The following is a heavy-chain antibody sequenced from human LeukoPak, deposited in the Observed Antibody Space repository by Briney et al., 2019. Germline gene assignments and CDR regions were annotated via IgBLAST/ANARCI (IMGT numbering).Heavy chain of an antibody. D-gene: IGHD3-10*01. CDR3: TLPWGSGSYYDY. CDR2: IKSKTDGGTT. CDR1: GSTFSNAW. Sequence: GGSLRLSCAASGSTFSNAWLNWVRQAPGKGLGWVGHIKSKTDGGTTDYAAPVKGRFTISRDDSKNTLFLQMNSLKTEDTAVYYCTLPWGSGSYYDYWGQGTLVTVSS. V-gene: IGHV3-15*01. J-gene: IGHJ4*02.